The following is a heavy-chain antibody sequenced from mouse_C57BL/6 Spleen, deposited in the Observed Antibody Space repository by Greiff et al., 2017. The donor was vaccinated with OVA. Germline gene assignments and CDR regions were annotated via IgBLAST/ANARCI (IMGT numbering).Heavy chain of an antibody. CDR1: GFTFSSYA. Sequence: EVQLVESGEGLVKPGGSLKLSCAASGFTFSSYAMSWVRQTPEKRLEWVAYISSGGDYIYYADTVKGRFTISRDNARNTLYLQMSSLKSEDTAMYYCTTYSSYGGYWYFDVWGTGTTVTVSS. J-gene: IGHJ1*03. CDR3: TTYSSYGGYWYFDV. CDR2: ISSGGDYI. D-gene: IGHD1-1*01. V-gene: IGHV5-9-1*02.